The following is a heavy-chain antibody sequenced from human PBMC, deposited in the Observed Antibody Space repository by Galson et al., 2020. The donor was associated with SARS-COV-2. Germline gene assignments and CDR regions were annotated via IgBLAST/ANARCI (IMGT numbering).Heavy chain of an antibody. Sequence: SETLSLTCTVSGDSITTSTYYWGWIRQPPGKALEWIGSMSYSGSPYYNPSLKSRVTVPVDTSKNQFSLKLTSVTAADAAVYYCARDDGATFDYWGQGTLVTVSS. J-gene: IGHJ4*02. D-gene: IGHD1-26*01. CDR3: ARDDGATFDY. CDR1: GDSITTSTYY. V-gene: IGHV4-39*07. CDR2: MSYSGSP.